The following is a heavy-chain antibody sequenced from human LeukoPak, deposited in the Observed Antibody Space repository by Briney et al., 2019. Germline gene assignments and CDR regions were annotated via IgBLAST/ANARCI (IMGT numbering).Heavy chain of an antibody. D-gene: IGHD6-6*01. Sequence: GSLRLSCAASGFTFSSNAMSWVRQAPGKRPEWVSGINGVGDSTFHTDSVKGRFTISRDNSKNTLYLHMTSLRAEDTAVYYCAKAFYSSSFDFDYWGQGTLVTVSS. CDR1: GFTFSSNA. CDR2: INGVGDST. V-gene: IGHV3-23*01. CDR3: AKAFYSSSFDFDY. J-gene: IGHJ4*02.